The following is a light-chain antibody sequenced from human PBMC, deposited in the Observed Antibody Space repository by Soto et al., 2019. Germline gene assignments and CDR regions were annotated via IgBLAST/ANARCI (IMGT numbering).Light chain of an antibody. CDR3: QTWGTGIRV. CDR1: SGHSTYA. J-gene: IGLJ3*02. V-gene: IGLV4-69*01. CDR2: LNSDGSH. Sequence: QSVLTQSPSASASLGDSVKLTCTLSSGHSTYAIAWHQQQPEKGPRYLMNLNSDGSHSKGDGIPDRFSGSSSGAERYLTISSLQSEDEADYYCQTWGTGIRVFGGGTQLTVL.